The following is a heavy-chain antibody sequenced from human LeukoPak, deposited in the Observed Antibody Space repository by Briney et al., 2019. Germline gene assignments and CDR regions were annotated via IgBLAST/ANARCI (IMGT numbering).Heavy chain of an antibody. V-gene: IGHV3-30*18. CDR2: ISYDGSNK. D-gene: IGHD3-22*01. CDR3: AKGSDNYYDSSGYYEIDY. J-gene: IGHJ4*02. Sequence: PGRSLRLSCAAPGFTFSSYGMHWVRQAPGKGLEWVAVISYDGSNKYYADSVKGRFTISRDNSKNTLYLQMNSLRAEDTAVYYCAKGSDNYYDSSGYYEIDYWGQGTLVTVSS. CDR1: GFTFSSYG.